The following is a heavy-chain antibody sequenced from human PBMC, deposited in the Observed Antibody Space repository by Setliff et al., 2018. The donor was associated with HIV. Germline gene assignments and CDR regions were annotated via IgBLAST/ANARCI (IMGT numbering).Heavy chain of an antibody. CDR1: GYSISSDYY. D-gene: IGHD3-16*01. J-gene: IGHJ4*02. CDR3: ARRPLGGGELDY. V-gene: IGHV4-38-2*02. CDR2: IFYSGSA. Sequence: SETLSLTCTVSGYSISSDYYWGWIRQPPGKGREWIGSIFYSGSANYNPSLRSPVAISVDTSKNQFSLKLSSVTAADTAVYYLARRPLGGGELDYWGQGTLVTVSS.